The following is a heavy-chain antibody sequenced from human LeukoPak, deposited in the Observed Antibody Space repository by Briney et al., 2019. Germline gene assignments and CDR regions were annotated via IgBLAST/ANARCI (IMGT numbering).Heavy chain of an antibody. CDR2: MNPNSGNT. CDR1: GYTYTSYD. V-gene: IGHV1-8*01. CDR3: ARAWYTGGNDVFDV. Sequence: GASVKVSCKASGYTYTSYDINWVRQATGQGLEWMGWMNPNSGNTGHAQKFQGRATMTRHTSISTAYMELNSLRSERTAVHYCARAWYTGGNDVFDVWGQGTMVSVSS. J-gene: IGHJ3*01. D-gene: IGHD1-14*01.